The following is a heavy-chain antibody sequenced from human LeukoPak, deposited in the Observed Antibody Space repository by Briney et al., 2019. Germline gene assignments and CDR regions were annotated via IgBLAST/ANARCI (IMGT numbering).Heavy chain of an antibody. D-gene: IGHD1-14*01. CDR1: GFTFSSYE. Sequence: GGSLRLSCAASGFTFSSYEMNWVRQAPGKGLEWVSYISSSGSTIYYADSVKGRFTISRDNAKSSLYLQMNSLRAEDTAVYYCARGTLNIPGEQGAFDYWGQGTLVTVSS. J-gene: IGHJ4*02. V-gene: IGHV3-48*03. CDR2: ISSSGSTI. CDR3: ARGTLNIPGEQGAFDY.